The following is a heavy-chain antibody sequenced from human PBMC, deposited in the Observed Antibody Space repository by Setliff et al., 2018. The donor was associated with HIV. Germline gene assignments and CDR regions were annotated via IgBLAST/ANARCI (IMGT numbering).Heavy chain of an antibody. V-gene: IGHV4-59*11. CDR1: GDSINSHY. Sequence: SETLSLTCTASGDSINSHYWSWIRQPPGKGLEWIGFTYYSGGTNYNPSLKSRVTISVDTSKNHFSLNLTSVTAADTAIYYCARNGVGDAPFDSWGQGTLVTV. CDR2: TYYSGGT. J-gene: IGHJ4*02. D-gene: IGHD3-3*01. CDR3: ARNGVGDAPFDS.